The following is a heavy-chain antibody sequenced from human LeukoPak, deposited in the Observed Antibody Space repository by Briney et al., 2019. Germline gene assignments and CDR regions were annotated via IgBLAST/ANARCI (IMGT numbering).Heavy chain of an antibody. J-gene: IGHJ4*02. Sequence: GASVKVSCKASGYTFTGYYMHWVRQAPGQGLEWMGWINPNSGGTNYAQKFQGRVTMTRDTSISTADMELRSLRHDDTAVYYCEKWDTYYYGSGRTRSPPPWDYRGQGTLVTVSS. V-gene: IGHV1-2*02. D-gene: IGHD3-10*01. CDR1: GYTFTGYY. CDR3: EKWDTYYYGSGRTRSPPPWDY. CDR2: INPNSGGT.